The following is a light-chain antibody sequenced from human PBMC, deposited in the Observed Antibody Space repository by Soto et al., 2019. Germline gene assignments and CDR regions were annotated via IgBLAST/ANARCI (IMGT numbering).Light chain of an antibody. V-gene: IGKV1-5*03. CDR3: EQYNSQWT. J-gene: IGKJ1*01. Sequence: IQMTQSPSALAASVGDRVTITCRASQSISSWLAWYQQKPGRAPKLLIYKASSLESGVPSRFSGSGSGTEFTLTISSLQPDDFATYYCEQYNSQWTFGQGTKGDIK. CDR2: KAS. CDR1: QSISSW.